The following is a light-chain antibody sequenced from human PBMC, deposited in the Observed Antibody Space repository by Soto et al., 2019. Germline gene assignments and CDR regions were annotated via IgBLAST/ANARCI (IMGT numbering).Light chain of an antibody. CDR3: QQSNKWPPYT. CDR2: AAS. J-gene: IGKJ2*01. Sequence: EIVMTQSPATLSVSPGERATLSCRASQSVSSNLAWYQQKPGQAPRLLIYAASTRATGIPARFSGSGSGTEFTLTISSLQSADFAVYYCQQSNKWPPYTFGQGTKLEIK. V-gene: IGKV3-15*01. CDR1: QSVSSN.